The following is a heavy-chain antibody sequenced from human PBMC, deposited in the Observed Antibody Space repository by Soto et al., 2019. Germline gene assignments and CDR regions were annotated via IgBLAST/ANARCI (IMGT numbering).Heavy chain of an antibody. CDR3: AREGLTGTIGLYYYYAMDV. CDR1: GVSISSGDYY. Sequence: SETLSLTCTVSGVSISSGDYYWSWIRQPPGKGLEWIGYIYYSGSTNYNPSLKSRVTISVDTSKNQFSLKLSSVTAADTAVYYCAREGLTGTIGLYYYYAMDVWGQGTTVTVSS. J-gene: IGHJ6*02. D-gene: IGHD1-7*01. CDR2: IYYSGST. V-gene: IGHV4-61*08.